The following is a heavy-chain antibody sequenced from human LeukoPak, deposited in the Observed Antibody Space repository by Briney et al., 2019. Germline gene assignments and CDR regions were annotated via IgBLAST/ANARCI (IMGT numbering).Heavy chain of an antibody. V-gene: IGHV4-39*01. Sequence: SETLSLTCTVSGGSISSSSYYWGWIRQPPGKGLEWIGSTYYSGSTYHNPSLKSRVTISVDTSKNQFSLKLSSVTAADTAVYYCASAVETGTLGYWGQGTLVTVSS. J-gene: IGHJ4*02. CDR3: ASAVETGTLGY. CDR2: TYYSGST. CDR1: GGSISSSSYY. D-gene: IGHD1-1*01.